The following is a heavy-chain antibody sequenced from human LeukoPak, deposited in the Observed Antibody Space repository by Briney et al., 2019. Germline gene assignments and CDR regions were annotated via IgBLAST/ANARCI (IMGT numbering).Heavy chain of an antibody. J-gene: IGHJ6*02. CDR1: RFTFSSYG. Sequence: GRSLRLSCAASRFTFSSYGMHWVRQAPGKGLEWVAVISYDGSNKYYADSVKGRFTISRDNSKNTLYLQMNSLRAEDTAVYYCAKDRGYCSSTSCYALYYDMDVWGQGTTVTVSS. V-gene: IGHV3-30*18. D-gene: IGHD2-2*01. CDR2: ISYDGSNK. CDR3: AKDRGYCSSTSCYALYYDMDV.